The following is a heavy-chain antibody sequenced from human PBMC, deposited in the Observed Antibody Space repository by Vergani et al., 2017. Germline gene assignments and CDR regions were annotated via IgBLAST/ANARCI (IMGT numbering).Heavy chain of an antibody. J-gene: IGHJ4*02. D-gene: IGHD5-12*01. CDR2: ISGSGGST. Sequence: EVQLLESGGGLVQPGGSLRLSCAASGFTFSSYAMSWVRQAPGKGLEWVSAISGSGGSTYYADSVKGRFTISRDNSKNTLYLQMNSLRAEDTAVYYCARDPDVDIVATIPSYYFDYWGQGTLVTVSS. V-gene: IGHV3-23*01. CDR1: GFTFSSYA. CDR3: ARDPDVDIVATIPSYYFDY.